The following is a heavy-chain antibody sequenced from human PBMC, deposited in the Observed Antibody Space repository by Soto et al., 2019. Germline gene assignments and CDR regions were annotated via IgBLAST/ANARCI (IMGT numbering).Heavy chain of an antibody. CDR3: ARVGSSPIYYYYGMDV. CDR1: GFTVSSNY. D-gene: IGHD6-6*01. CDR2: IYSGGST. V-gene: IGHV3-53*01. J-gene: IGHJ6*02. Sequence: HPGGSLRLSCAASGFTVSSNYMSWVRQAPGKGLEWVSVIYSGGSTYYADSVKGRFTISRDNSKNTLYLQMNSLRAEDTAVYYCARVGSSPIYYYYGMDVWGQGTTVTASS.